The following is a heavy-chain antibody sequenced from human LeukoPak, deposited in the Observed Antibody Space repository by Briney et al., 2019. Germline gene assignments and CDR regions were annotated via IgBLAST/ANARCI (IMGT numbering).Heavy chain of an antibody. Sequence: ASVKVSCKASGYTFTGYYMHWVRQAPGQGLEWTGRINPNSGGTNYAQKFQGRVTMTRDTSISTAYMELSRLRSDDTAVYYCASGDIVATPNLFFVYWGQGTLVTVSS. V-gene: IGHV1-2*06. CDR3: ASGDIVATPNLFFVY. J-gene: IGHJ4*02. CDR1: GYTFTGYY. D-gene: IGHD5-12*01. CDR2: INPNSGGT.